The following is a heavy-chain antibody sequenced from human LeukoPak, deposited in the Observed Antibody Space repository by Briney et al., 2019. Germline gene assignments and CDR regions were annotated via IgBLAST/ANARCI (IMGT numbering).Heavy chain of an antibody. D-gene: IGHD3-3*01. V-gene: IGHV1-46*01. Sequence: ASVKVSCKASGYTFTSYYMHWVRQAPGQGLEWMGIINPSGGSTSYAQKFQGRVTMTRDTSTSTVYMELSSRRSEDTAVYYCAREMYYDFWSGSEINWFDPWGQGTLVTVSS. CDR3: AREMYYDFWSGSEINWFDP. J-gene: IGHJ5*02. CDR2: INPSGGST. CDR1: GYTFTSYY.